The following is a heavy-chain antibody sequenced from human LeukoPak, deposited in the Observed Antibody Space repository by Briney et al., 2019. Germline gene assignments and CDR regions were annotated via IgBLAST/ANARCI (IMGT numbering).Heavy chain of an antibody. D-gene: IGHD1-26*01. CDR1: GGSISDYY. V-gene: IGHV4-59*12. CDR3: ARDRVGAIYG. CDR2: IYYSGIT. Sequence: KSSETLSLTCTVSGGSISDYYWSWIRQPPGKGLEWIGYIYYSGITNYNPSLKSRVTMSVDTSKNQFSLKVSSVTAADTAVYHCARDRVGAIYGWGQGTLVTVSS. J-gene: IGHJ4*02.